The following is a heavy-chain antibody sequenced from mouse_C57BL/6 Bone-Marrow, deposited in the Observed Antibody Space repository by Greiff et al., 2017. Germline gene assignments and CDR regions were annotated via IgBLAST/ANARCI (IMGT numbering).Heavy chain of an antibody. CDR2: INPGSGGT. CDR3: ARYYYGSYFDY. D-gene: IGHD1-1*01. V-gene: IGHV1-54*01. CDR1: GYAFTNYL. J-gene: IGHJ2*01. Sequence: VQLQQSGAELVRPGTSVKVSCKASGYAFTNYLIEWVKQRPGQGLEWIGVINPGSGGTNFNEKFKGKATLTADKSSSNAYMQLSSLTSEDSAVYFCARYYYGSYFDYWGQGTTLTVSS.